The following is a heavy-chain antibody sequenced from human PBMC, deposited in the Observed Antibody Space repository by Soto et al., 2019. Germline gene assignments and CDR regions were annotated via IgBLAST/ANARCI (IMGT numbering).Heavy chain of an antibody. V-gene: IGHV1-18*01. J-gene: IGHJ6*03. CDR2: ISAYNGNT. CDR1: GYTFTSYG. CDR3: ARGSIAARHYASAYYYYYMDV. Sequence: GASVKVSCKASGYTFTSYGISWVRQAPGQGLEWMGWISAYNGNTNYAQKLQGRVTMTTDTSTSTAYMELRSLRSGDTAVYYCARGSIAARHYASAYYYYYMDVWGKGTTVTVSS. D-gene: IGHD6-6*01.